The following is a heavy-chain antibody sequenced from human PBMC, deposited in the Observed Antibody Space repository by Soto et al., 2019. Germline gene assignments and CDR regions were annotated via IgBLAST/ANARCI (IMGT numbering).Heavy chain of an antibody. J-gene: IGHJ6*02. CDR3: TSSPFYSNRPPYYYYGMDV. CDR2: IRSKANSYAT. CDR1: GFTFSGSA. V-gene: IGHV3-73*01. Sequence: PGGSLRLSCAASGFTFSGSAMHWVRQASGKGLEWVGRIRSKANSYATAYAASVKGRFTISRDDSKNTAYLQMNSLKTEDTAVYYCTSSPFYSNRPPYYYYGMDVWGQGTTVTVSS. D-gene: IGHD4-4*01.